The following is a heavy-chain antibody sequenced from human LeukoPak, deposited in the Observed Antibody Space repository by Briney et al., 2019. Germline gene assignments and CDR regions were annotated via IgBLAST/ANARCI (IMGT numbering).Heavy chain of an antibody. J-gene: IGHJ3*02. CDR3: ARALDGYNFCAFDI. D-gene: IGHD5-24*01. CDR2: TYYRSKWYN. Sequence: SQTLSLTCAISGDSVSSNSAAWNWFRQSPSRGLEWLGRTYYRSKWYNDYAVSVKSRITINPDTSKNQFSLQLNSVTPEDTAVYYCARALDGYNFCAFDIWGQGTMVTVSS. CDR1: GDSVSSNSAA. V-gene: IGHV6-1*01.